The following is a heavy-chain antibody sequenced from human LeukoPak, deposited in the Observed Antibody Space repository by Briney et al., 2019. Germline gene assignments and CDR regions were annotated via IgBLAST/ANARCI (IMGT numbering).Heavy chain of an antibody. V-gene: IGHV1-2*02. CDR2: INPNSGGT. D-gene: IGHD3-22*01. CDR1: GGTFSSYA. J-gene: IGHJ6*02. Sequence: ASVKVSCKASGGTFSSYAISWVRQAPGQGLEWMGWINPNSGGTNYAQKFQGRVTMTRDTSISTAYMELSRLRSEDTAVYYCARGLYYYDSSGYGMDVWGQGTTVTVSS. CDR3: ARGLYYYDSSGYGMDV.